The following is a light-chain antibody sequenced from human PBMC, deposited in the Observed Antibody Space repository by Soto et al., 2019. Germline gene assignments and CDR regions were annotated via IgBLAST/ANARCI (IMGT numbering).Light chain of an antibody. V-gene: IGLV2-14*01. Sequence: QSALTQPASVSGSPGPSITISCTGTSSDVGGYNYVSWYQQHPGKAPKLMIYDVSNRPSGVSNRFSGSKSGNTASLTISGLQAEDEADYYCSSYTSSSTLYGFGTGTKLTVL. CDR1: SSDVGGYNY. J-gene: IGLJ1*01. CDR3: SSYTSSSTLYG. CDR2: DVS.